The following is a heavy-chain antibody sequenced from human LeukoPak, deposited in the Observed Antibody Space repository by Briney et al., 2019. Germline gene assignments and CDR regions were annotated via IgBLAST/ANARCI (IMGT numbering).Heavy chain of an antibody. J-gene: IGHJ6*04. V-gene: IGHV3-7*01. Sequence: GESLRLSCAASEFTFGNFWMTWVRQAPGKGLEWAANIKEDGSDKYYVDSVKGRFTISRDNARTSLYLQMNSLRAEDTAVYYCAELGITMIGGVWGKGTTVTISS. D-gene: IGHD3-10*02. CDR3: AELGITMIGGV. CDR1: EFTFGNFW. CDR2: IKEDGSDK.